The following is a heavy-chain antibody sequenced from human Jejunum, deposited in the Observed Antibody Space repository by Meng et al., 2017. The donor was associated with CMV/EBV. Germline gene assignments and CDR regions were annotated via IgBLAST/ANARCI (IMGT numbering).Heavy chain of an antibody. CDR2: VFYSGSS. J-gene: IGHJ4*02. Sequence: SSGRYYWNWSRQSPGQGLEWIVYVFYSGSSDYNPSLKSRVTISVDTSRNQFFLQLTSVTAADTAVYYCARGAVNMVRGVPYYFDYWGQGALVTVSS. CDR1: SSGRYY. D-gene: IGHD3-10*01. CDR3: ARGAVNMVRGVPYYFDY. V-gene: IGHV4-61*01.